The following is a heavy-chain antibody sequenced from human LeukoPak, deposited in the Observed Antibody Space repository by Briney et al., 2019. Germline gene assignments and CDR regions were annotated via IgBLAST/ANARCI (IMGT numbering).Heavy chain of an antibody. V-gene: IGHV3-21*01. CDR2: ISSSSSYI. Sequence: GGSLRLSCAASGFTFSSYSMNWVRQAPGKGLEWVSSISSSSSYIYYADSVKGRFTISRDNAKNSLYLQMNSLRAEDTAVYYCARLNWGSAPNHFAYWGQGTLVTVSS. CDR3: ARLNWGSAPNHFAY. J-gene: IGHJ4*02. D-gene: IGHD7-27*01. CDR1: GFTFSSYS.